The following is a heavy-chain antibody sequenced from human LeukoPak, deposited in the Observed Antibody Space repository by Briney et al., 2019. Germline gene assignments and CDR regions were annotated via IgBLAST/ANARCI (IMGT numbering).Heavy chain of an antibody. CDR1: GGSFSGYY. CDR3: TRVPTYCGGDCYSYRRFVA. Sequence: PSGTLSFTCAVYGGSFSGYYWSWLRQPPGKGLEWMGEINHSGSTYYNPSLKSRAIITVDTFNNEFSQKLRFMSAAATAVYYCTRVPTYCGGDCYSYRRFVAWGQGTLVTASS. J-gene: IGHJ5*02. CDR2: INHSGST. D-gene: IGHD2-21*02. V-gene: IGHV4-34*01.